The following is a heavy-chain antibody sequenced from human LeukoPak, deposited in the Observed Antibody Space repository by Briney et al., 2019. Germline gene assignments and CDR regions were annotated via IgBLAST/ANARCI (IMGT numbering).Heavy chain of an antibody. J-gene: IGHJ4*02. V-gene: IGHV1-46*01. CDR1: GYTFTSHY. D-gene: IGHD3-10*01. CDR3: ARRSFGELYPQSDY. CDR2: INPSGGST. Sequence: ASVKVSCKASGYTFTSHYMHWVRQAPEQGLEWMGIINPSGGSTSYAQKFQSRVTMTRDMSTRTDYMELSSLRYEDTAVYYCARRSFGELYPQSDYWGQGTLVTVSS.